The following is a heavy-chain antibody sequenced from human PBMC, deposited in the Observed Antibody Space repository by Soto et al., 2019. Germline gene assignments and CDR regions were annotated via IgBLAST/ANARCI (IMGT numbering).Heavy chain of an antibody. CDR2: INPKSGGT. Sequence: RASVKVSCKASGYTFTDYYVHWVRQAPGQGLEWMGWINPKSGGTKFAQKFQGRVTMIRDTSINTVYMEMSSLIFDDTAVYYCARAGVAAPRSGEYAMDVWGQGTTVTVSS. CDR1: GYTFTDYY. V-gene: IGHV1-2*02. J-gene: IGHJ6*02. D-gene: IGHD1-26*01. CDR3: ARAGVAAPRSGEYAMDV.